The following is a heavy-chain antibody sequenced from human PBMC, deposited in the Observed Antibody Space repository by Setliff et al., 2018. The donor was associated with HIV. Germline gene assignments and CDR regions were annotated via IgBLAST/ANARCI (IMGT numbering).Heavy chain of an antibody. CDR2: IYHSGSS. CDR3: AREKNGYFDS. J-gene: IGHJ4*02. CDR1: GDSITSGYY. Sequence: PSETLSLTCTVSGDSITSGYYWGWIRQPPGKGLEWIGSIYHSGSSYYKTSLKSRVTISVDTSKNQFSLTVTSVTAADTAVYYCAREKNGYFDSWGQGTLVTVSS. D-gene: IGHD2-8*01. V-gene: IGHV4-38-2*02.